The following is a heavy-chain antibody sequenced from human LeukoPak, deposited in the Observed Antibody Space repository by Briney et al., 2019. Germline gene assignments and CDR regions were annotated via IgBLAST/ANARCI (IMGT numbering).Heavy chain of an antibody. CDR2: INPDSGST. D-gene: IGHD3-3*01. J-gene: IGHJ4*02. Sequence: ASVKVSCKAFGYTFTSYYIHWVRQAPGQGLEWMVMINPDSGSTSYAHSFQGRLTVTRDTSTNTVYMEMSSLTYEDTAVYYCARTAFGVVIAFDYWGQGTLVTVSS. CDR3: ARTAFGVVIAFDY. CDR1: GYTFTSYY. V-gene: IGHV1-46*03.